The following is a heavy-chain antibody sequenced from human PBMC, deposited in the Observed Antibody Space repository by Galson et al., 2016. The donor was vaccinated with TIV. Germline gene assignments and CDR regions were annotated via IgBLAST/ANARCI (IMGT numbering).Heavy chain of an antibody. D-gene: IGHD1-1*01. CDR2: INHSGST. CDR3: ARWNEGLDY. CDR1: GGSFSGYC. J-gene: IGHJ4*02. V-gene: IGHV4-34*01. Sequence: SETLSLTCGVYGGSFSGYCWSWIRQPPGKGLEWIGEINHSGSTNYNPSLKSRVTISLDTSKNQFSLKLSSVTAADTAVYYCARWNEGLDYWGRGTLVTVSS.